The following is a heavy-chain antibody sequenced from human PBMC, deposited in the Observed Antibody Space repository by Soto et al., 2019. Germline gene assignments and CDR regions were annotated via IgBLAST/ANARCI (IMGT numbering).Heavy chain of an antibody. CDR3: ASDVAAAGLDY. CDR2: INAGNGNT. D-gene: IGHD6-13*01. CDR1: GYTFTSYA. V-gene: IGHV1-3*01. J-gene: IGHJ4*02. Sequence: QVQLVQSGAEVKKPGASVKVSCKASGYTFTSYAMHWVRQAPGQRLEWMGWINAGNGNTKYSQKFQGRVTITRDTSAITADMGLSSLRSEDTAVYDCASDVAAAGLDYWGQGTLVTVSS.